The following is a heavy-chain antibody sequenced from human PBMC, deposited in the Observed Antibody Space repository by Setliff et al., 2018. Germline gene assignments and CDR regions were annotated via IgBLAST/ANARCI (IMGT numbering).Heavy chain of an antibody. CDR3: AKERYFDWFFEN. V-gene: IGHV4-61*02. D-gene: IGHD3-9*01. CDR1: GGSIRRGSFY. CDR2: VHASGSP. J-gene: IGHJ4*02. Sequence: KASETLSLTCTVSGGSIRRGSFYWSWIRQSAEKGLEWIGRVHASGSPNYNPSFKGRVTISLDTSTNQFSLNLNSVTAADTAVYYCAKERYFDWFFENWGQGTLVTVSS.